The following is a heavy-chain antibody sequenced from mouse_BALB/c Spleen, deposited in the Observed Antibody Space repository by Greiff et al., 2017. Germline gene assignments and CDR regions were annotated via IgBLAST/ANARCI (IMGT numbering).Heavy chain of an antibody. CDR3: AREYGSSYWYFGV. Sequence: EVMLVESGGGLVKPGGSLKLSCAASGFTFSSYAMSWVRQTPEKRLEWVASISSGGSTYYPDSVKGRFTISRDNARNILYLQMSSLRSEDTAMYYCAREYGSSYWYFGVWGAGTAVTVSS. CDR1: GFTFSSYA. CDR2: ISSGGST. J-gene: IGHJ1*01. D-gene: IGHD1-1*01. V-gene: IGHV5-6-5*01.